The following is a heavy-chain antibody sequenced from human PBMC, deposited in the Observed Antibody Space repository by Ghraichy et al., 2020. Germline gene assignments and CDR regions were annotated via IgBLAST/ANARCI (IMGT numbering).Heavy chain of an antibody. CDR2: ISYSGAIT. J-gene: IGHJ6*02. CDR3: AKDRDGFPAHYSYGMDV. CDR1: GFTFTSSA. V-gene: IGHV3-23*01. Sequence: GGSLRLSCAASGFTFTSSAMSWVRQAPGKGLVWVSSISYSGAITYYAESVKGRFSISRDNSKNTLSLQMINLRAEDTAVYYCAKDRDGFPAHYSYGMDVWGHGTTVIVAS. D-gene: IGHD5-24*01.